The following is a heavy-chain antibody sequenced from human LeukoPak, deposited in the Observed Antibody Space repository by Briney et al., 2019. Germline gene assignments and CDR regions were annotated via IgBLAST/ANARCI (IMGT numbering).Heavy chain of an antibody. CDR1: GFTFSSYA. CDR3: ARDFNWGSHYFDY. V-gene: IGHV3-30*04. D-gene: IGHD7-27*01. CDR2: ISYDGSNK. J-gene: IGHJ4*02. Sequence: GGSLRLSCAASGFTFSSYAMHWVRQAPGKGLEWVAVISYDGSNKYYADSVKGRFTISRDNSKNTLYLQMNSLRAEDTAVYYCARDFNWGSHYFDYWGQGTLVTVSS.